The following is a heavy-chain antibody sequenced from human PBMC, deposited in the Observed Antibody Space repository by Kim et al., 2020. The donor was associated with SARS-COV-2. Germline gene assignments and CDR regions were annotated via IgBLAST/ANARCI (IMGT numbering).Heavy chain of an antibody. CDR3: ARDEGYQAPP. V-gene: IGHV3-21*01. J-gene: IGHJ5*02. Sequence: SYIYYAGAVKGRFTITRDNAKNSLYLQMNSLRAEDTAVYYCARDEGYQAPPWGQGTLVTVSS. CDR2: SYI. D-gene: IGHD3-16*02.